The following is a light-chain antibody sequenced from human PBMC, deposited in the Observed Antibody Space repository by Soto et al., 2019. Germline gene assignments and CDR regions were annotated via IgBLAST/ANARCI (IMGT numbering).Light chain of an antibody. CDR1: QGISSY. Sequence: DIQLTQSPSFLSASVGDRVTITCRASQGISSYLAWYQQKPGKAPKLLIYAASTLQSGVPSRFSGSGSGTEFTLTISSLRPEDFASYYCQQSYSSSPITVGPGTRLEIK. CDR3: QQSYSSSPIT. CDR2: AAS. V-gene: IGKV1-9*01. J-gene: IGKJ5*01.